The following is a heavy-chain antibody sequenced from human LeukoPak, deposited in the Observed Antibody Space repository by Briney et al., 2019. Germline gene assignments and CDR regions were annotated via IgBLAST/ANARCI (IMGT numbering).Heavy chain of an antibody. CDR1: GFTFSSYG. CDR2: IYSGGST. CDR3: ARDLKGVVGATNVGDAFDI. V-gene: IGHV3-66*01. D-gene: IGHD1-26*01. Sequence: PGRSLRLSCAASGFTFSSYGMHWVRLAPGKGLEWVSVIYSGGSTFYADSVKGRFTISRDNSKNTLSLQMNSLRAEDTAVYYCARDLKGVVGATNVGDAFDIWGQGTMVTVSS. J-gene: IGHJ3*02.